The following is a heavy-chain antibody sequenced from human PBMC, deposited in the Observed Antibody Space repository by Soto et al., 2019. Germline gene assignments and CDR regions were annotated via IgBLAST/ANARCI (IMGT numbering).Heavy chain of an antibody. J-gene: IGHJ4*02. Sequence: QVQLVQSGAEVKKPGASVKVSCKASGYTFTSYDINWVRQATGQGLEWMGWMNPNSGNTGYAQKFQGRVTMTRNTSISTAYMELNSLRAEDTAVYYCARSPQLSLLGTFGYWGQGTLVTVSS. D-gene: IGHD2-2*01. CDR2: MNPNSGNT. CDR1: GYTFTSYD. V-gene: IGHV1-8*01. CDR3: ARSPQLSLLGTFGY.